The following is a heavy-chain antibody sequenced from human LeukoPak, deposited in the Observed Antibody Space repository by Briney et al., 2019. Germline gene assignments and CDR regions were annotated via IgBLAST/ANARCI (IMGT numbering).Heavy chain of an antibody. CDR3: ARSNGWYLDY. J-gene: IGHJ4*02. D-gene: IGHD6-19*01. Sequence: GRSLRLSCADSGFTFRAYIMHWVRLAPGKGLEWVAVVTSDGTNEYYADAVKGRFTISRDNSKTTLYLHMNSLRVENTAVYYCARSNGWYLDYWGQGTLVTVSS. V-gene: IGHV3-30-3*01. CDR2: VTSDGTNE. CDR1: GFTFRAYI.